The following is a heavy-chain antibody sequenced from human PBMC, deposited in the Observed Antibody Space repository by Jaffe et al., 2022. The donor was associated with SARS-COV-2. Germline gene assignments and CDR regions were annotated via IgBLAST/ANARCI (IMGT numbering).Heavy chain of an antibody. V-gene: IGHV4-59*01. CDR1: GGSISSYY. CDR3: ARERTSLFDN. CDR2: IYYSGSA. J-gene: IGHJ4*02. Sequence: QVQLQESGPGLVKPSETLSLTCTVSGGSISSYYWSWIRQPPGKGLEWIGYIYYSGSASYNPSLKSRVTISVDTSKNQFSLKLRSVTAADTAVYYCARERTSLFDNWGQGTLVTVSS.